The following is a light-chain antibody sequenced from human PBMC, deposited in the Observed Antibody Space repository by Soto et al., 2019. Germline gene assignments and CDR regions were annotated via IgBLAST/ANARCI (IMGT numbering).Light chain of an antibody. J-gene: IGLJ1*01. V-gene: IGLV1-51*01. CDR1: SSNIGNNY. Sequence: QSVLTQPPSVSAAPGQKVTISCSGSSSNIGNNYVSWYQQLPGTAPKLLIYDNNKRPSGIPDRFSGSKSGTSATLGITGLQTGDEAEYYCGTWDSSLSGVFGTGSKVTVL. CDR3: GTWDSSLSGV. CDR2: DNN.